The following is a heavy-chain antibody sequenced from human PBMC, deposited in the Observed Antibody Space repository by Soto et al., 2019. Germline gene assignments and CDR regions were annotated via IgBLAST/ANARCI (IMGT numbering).Heavy chain of an antibody. CDR1: GGTFSSYA. CDR2: IIPIFGTA. V-gene: IGHV1-69*13. CDR3: ARDLRDSSSWYSDY. D-gene: IGHD6-13*01. J-gene: IGHJ4*02. Sequence: ASVKVSCKASGGTFSSYAISWVRQAPGQGLEWMGGIIPIFGTANYAQKFQGRVTITADESTSTAYMELSSLRSEDTAVYYCARDLRDSSSWYSDYWGQGTLVTVSS.